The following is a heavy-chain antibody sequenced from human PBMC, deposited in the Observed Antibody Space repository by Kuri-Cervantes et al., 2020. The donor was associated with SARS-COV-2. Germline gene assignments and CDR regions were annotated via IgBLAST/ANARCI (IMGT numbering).Heavy chain of an antibody. V-gene: IGHV1-46*01. CDR2: INPTVGDT. CDR3: ARSRSGSYDALDI. J-gene: IGHJ3*02. Sequence: ASVKVSCKASGYTFTGYYMHWVRQAPGEGLEWLAIINPTVGDTTYGQKFQGRGTMTRDTFTSTVYMELSSLTSEDTAVYYFARSRSGSYDALDIWGQGTMVTVSS. D-gene: IGHD3-3*01. CDR1: GYTFTGYY.